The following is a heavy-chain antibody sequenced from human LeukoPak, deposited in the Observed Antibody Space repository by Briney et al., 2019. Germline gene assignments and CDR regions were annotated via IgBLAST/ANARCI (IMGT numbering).Heavy chain of an antibody. V-gene: IGHV3-53*01. CDR2: IYAGGTT. CDR1: GFTVSSNY. CDR3: ARATTVITPIDF. D-gene: IGHD4-23*01. J-gene: IGHJ4*02. Sequence: GGSLRLSCAASGFTVSSNYMSWVRQAPGKGLEWVSVIYAGGTTYYADPVKGRFTISRDNSKNTLYLQMNSLRAEDTAVYYCARATTVITPIDFWGQGTLVTVSS.